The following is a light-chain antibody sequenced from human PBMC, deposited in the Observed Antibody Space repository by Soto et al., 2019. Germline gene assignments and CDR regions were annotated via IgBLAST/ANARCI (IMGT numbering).Light chain of an antibody. CDR1: QGILDSSNNKNY. V-gene: IGKV4-1*01. CDR2: WAS. CDR3: QQYYTTPQT. J-gene: IGKJ4*01. Sequence: DIVMTQSPDSLAVSLGERATINCKSSQGILDSSNNKNYLAWYQQKPGQPPNLLISWASTRESGVTDRFSGSGSGTDFTLTISTLQAEDVAVYYCQQYYTTPQTFGGGTKVEIK.